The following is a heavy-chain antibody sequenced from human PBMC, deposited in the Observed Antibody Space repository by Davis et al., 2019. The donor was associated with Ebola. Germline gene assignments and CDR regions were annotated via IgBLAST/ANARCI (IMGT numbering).Heavy chain of an antibody. D-gene: IGHD3-10*01. CDR2: INPSGGST. CDR3: ARGYYGSGSYIY. Sequence: ASVQDSCNASGYTFTGNYMHWVRQPPGQGLEWMGIINPSGGSTSYAQKFEGRVTMTRDTSTSTVYMELSSLRSEDTAVYYCARGYYGSGSYIYWGQGTLVTVSS. CDR1: GYTFTGNY. V-gene: IGHV1-46*03. J-gene: IGHJ4*02.